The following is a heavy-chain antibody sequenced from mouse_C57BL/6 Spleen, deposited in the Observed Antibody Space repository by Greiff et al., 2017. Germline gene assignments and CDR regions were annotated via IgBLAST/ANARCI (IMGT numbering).Heavy chain of an antibody. Sequence: VQLQQSGAELARPGASVKLSCKASGYTFTSYGISWVKQRTGQGLEWIGEIYPRSGNTYYNEKFKGKATLTADKSSSTAYMELRSLTSEDSAVYFCARTYAPPYGGQGTTLTVSS. V-gene: IGHV1-81*01. D-gene: IGHD6-5*01. CDR2: IYPRSGNT. CDR3: ARTYAPPY. CDR1: GYTFTSYG. J-gene: IGHJ2*01.